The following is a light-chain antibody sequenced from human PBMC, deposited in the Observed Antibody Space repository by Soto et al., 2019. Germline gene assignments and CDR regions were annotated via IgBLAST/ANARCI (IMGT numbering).Light chain of an antibody. CDR1: QYINTR. Sequence: EMVLTQSPATLSSFPGDRVTLSCMASQYINTRLAWYQHRPGQAPRLLIYQTSIRAAGIPARFSASGSGTDFTLTISDVQPEDFALYYCHQRQSWPRTFGQGTKVDIK. CDR3: HQRQSWPRT. V-gene: IGKV3-11*01. J-gene: IGKJ1*01. CDR2: QTS.